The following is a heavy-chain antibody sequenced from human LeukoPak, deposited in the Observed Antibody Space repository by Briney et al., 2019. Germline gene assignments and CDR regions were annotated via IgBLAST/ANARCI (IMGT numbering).Heavy chain of an antibody. Sequence: GASLNFSSKCSGYSFINYCSGGVRELRGKGLGWMGIIYPGNYDIKYSPSFQGQVTISADTSISNAYLQWGSVKASDTAMYYCATHLSNTDNSWGQGTLVTVSS. V-gene: IGHV5-51*01. CDR1: GYSFINYC. CDR2: IYPGNYDI. CDR3: ATHLSNTDNS. J-gene: IGHJ4*02. D-gene: IGHD2/OR15-2a*01.